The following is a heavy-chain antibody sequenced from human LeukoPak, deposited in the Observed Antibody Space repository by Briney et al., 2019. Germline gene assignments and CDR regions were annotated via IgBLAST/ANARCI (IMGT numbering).Heavy chain of an antibody. CDR1: GGSISSYY. CDR2: IYYSGST. D-gene: IGHD6-6*01. J-gene: IGHJ4*02. Sequence: SETLSLTCTVSGGSISSYYWSWIRQPPGKGLEWIGYIYYSGSTNYNPSLNSRSTISVDTSKNQFSLKLSSVTAADTAVYYCARWGEEQLVPRYYFDYWGQGPLVTVSS. CDR3: ARWGEEQLVPRYYFDY. V-gene: IGHV4-59*01.